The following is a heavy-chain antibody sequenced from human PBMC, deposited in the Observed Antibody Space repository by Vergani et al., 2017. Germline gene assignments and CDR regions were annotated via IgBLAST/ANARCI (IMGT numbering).Heavy chain of an antibody. D-gene: IGHD3-10*01. Sequence: QVQLQESGPGLVKPSETLSLTCTVSGGSISSYYWSWIRQPPGKGLEWMGYVSFRGDTLYDPSVKGRMTISLNTSSNQFSLYLTSVTAAATAVYYCARSRIYYGAGSPDYWGQGTLVTVSS. CDR3: ARSRIYYGAGSPDY. CDR2: VSFRGDT. V-gene: IGHV4-59*01. CDR1: GGSISSYY. J-gene: IGHJ4*02.